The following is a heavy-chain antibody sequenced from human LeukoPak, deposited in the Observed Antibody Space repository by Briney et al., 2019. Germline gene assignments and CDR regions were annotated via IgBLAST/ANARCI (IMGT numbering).Heavy chain of an antibody. J-gene: IGHJ4*02. CDR3: ARDQPPSYSGSYYGFDY. Sequence: GGSLRLSCAASGFTFSTYSMNWVRQAPGKGLEWASSISSSSSYIYYADSVKGRFTISRDNAKNSLYLQMNSLRAEDTAVYYCARDQPPSYSGSYYGFDYWGQGTLVTVSS. D-gene: IGHD1-26*01. V-gene: IGHV3-21*01. CDR1: GFTFSTYS. CDR2: ISSSSSYI.